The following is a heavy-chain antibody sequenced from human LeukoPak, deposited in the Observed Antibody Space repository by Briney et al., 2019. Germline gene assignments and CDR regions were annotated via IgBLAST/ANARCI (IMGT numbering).Heavy chain of an antibody. CDR3: GTHAGRTGSDD. Sequence: GGSLRLSCATSGFIFSAYYMSWIRQAPGKGLEWVSYIRGSGNDISYADSVKGRFTISRDNAKGSLYLQMNSLKAADTAMYYCGTHAGRTGSDDWGQGTLVTVSS. CDR1: GFIFSAYY. D-gene: IGHD3/OR15-3a*01. V-gene: IGHV3-11*01. J-gene: IGHJ4*02. CDR2: IRGSGNDI.